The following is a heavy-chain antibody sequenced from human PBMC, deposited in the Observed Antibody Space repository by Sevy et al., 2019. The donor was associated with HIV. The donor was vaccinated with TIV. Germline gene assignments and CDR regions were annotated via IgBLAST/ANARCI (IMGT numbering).Heavy chain of an antibody. D-gene: IGHD6-19*01. CDR2: INPHSGDT. J-gene: IGHJ5*02. CDR3: AGQFSGWYNWFDP. V-gene: IGHV1-2*06. CDR1: GSTFSGYY. Sequence: ASVKVSYTTSGSTFSGYYIQWVRQAPGQGPEWMGRINPHSGDTKCAQKFQGRVTMTRDTSIKTAYMELTRLTSDDTAMNYSAGQFSGWYNWFDPWGQGTLVTVSS.